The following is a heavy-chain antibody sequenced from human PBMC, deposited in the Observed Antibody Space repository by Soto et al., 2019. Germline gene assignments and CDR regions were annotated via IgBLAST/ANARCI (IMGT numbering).Heavy chain of an antibody. V-gene: IGHV4-39*01. Sequence: QLQLQESGPGLVKPSETLSLTCTVSGGSISSSSYYWGWIRQPPGKGLEWIGSIYYSGSTYYNPSLKSRVSISVDTSKNQLSLKLSSVTAADTAVYYCAGFDILTGYPVDYWGQGTLVTVSS. CDR2: IYYSGST. J-gene: IGHJ4*02. CDR1: GGSISSSSYY. CDR3: AGFDILTGYPVDY. D-gene: IGHD3-9*01.